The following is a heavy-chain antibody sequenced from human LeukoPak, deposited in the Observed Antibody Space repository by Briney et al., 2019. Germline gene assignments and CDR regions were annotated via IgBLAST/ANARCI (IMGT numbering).Heavy chain of an antibody. Sequence: SVKVSCRASGGTFSSYAISWMRQAPGQGLEWMGGIIPMFAIANYAQKFQGRVTITADESTSTVYMELSSLRSEDTAIYYCARSMVRGVPYFDYWGQGTLVTVSS. D-gene: IGHD3-10*01. J-gene: IGHJ4*02. CDR3: ARSMVRGVPYFDY. CDR1: GGTFSSYA. CDR2: IIPMFAIA. V-gene: IGHV1-69*01.